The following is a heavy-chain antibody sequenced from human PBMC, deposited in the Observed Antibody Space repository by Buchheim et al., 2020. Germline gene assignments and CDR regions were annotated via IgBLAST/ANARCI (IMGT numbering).Heavy chain of an antibody. J-gene: IGHJ4*02. V-gene: IGHV3-7*01. Sequence: EVQLVESGGGLVQPGGSLRLSCAASGFTFSSYWMSWVRQAPGKGLEWVANIKQDGSEKYYVDSVKGRFTISRDNAKNSLYLQMNSLRAEDTAVYYCARESYYDSSGYYYQPEYTIDYWGQGTL. CDR1: GFTFSSYW. CDR3: ARESYYDSSGYYYQPEYTIDY. CDR2: IKQDGSEK. D-gene: IGHD3-22*01.